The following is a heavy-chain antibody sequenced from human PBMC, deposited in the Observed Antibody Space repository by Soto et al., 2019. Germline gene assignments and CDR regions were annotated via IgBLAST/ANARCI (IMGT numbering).Heavy chain of an antibody. V-gene: IGHV1-69*13. J-gene: IGHJ6*02. D-gene: IGHD1-1*01. CDR3: ARDRPYGQRTGTTYNRDYGMDV. CDR1: GGTFSSYA. CDR2: IIPIFGTA. Sequence: SVKVSCKASGGTFSSYAISWVRQAPGQGLEWMGGIIPIFGTANYAQKFQGRVTITADESTSTAYMELSSLRSEDTAVYYCARDRPYGQRTGTTYNRDYGMDVWGQGTTVTVSS.